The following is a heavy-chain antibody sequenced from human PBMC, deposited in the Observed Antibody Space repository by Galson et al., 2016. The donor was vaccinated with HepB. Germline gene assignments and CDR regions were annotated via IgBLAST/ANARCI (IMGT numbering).Heavy chain of an antibody. D-gene: IGHD3-10*01. V-gene: IGHV3-43*01. CDR3: AKDISYYGSGLDY. Sequence: SLRLSCAASGFTFDDYTMHWVRQAPGKGLEWVSLISWDGGSTYYADSVKGRFTISRDNSKNSLYLQMNSLRTEDTALYYCAKDISYYGSGLDYWGQGTLATVSS. CDR2: ISWDGGST. J-gene: IGHJ4*02. CDR1: GFTFDDYT.